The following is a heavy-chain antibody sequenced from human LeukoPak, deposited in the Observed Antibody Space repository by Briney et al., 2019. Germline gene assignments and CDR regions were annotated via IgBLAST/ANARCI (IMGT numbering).Heavy chain of an antibody. J-gene: IGHJ4*02. CDR2: IYYSGST. CDR3: ARGRDGYNFDDY. Sequence: PSETLSLTCTVSGGSISSSSYYWGWIRQPPGKGLEWIGSIYYSGSTYYNPSLKSRVTISVDTSKNQFSLKLSSVTAADTAVYYCARGRDGYNFDDYWGQGTLVTVSS. CDR1: GGSISSSSYY. V-gene: IGHV4-39*01. D-gene: IGHD5-24*01.